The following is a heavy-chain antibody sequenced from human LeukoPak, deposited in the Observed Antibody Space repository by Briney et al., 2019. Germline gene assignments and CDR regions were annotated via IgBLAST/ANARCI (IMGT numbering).Heavy chain of an antibody. J-gene: IGHJ5*02. V-gene: IGHV1-8*02. CDR1: GGTFSSYA. CDR3: ARADYDFVWGSYRLPDP. Sequence: GASVKVSCKASGGTFSSYAISWVRQATGQGLEWMGWVNPDSGNTGYAQKFPGRVTMTRNTSISTAYMELSSLRSEDTAMYYCARADYDFVWGSYRLPDPWGQGTLVTVSS. CDR2: VNPDSGNT. D-gene: IGHD3-16*02.